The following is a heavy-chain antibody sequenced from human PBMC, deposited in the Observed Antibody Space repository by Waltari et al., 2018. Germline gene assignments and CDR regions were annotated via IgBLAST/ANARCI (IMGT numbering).Heavy chain of an antibody. Sequence: QVQLVQSGAEVKKPGSSVKVSCKASGGTFSSYAISWVRQAPGQGLEWMGGIIPIFGTANYAQKFQGRVTITTDESTSTAYMELSSLRSEDTAVYYCARAIRDYYDSSPSYYYYMDVWGKGTTVTVSS. D-gene: IGHD3-22*01. CDR3: ARAIRDYYDSSPSYYYYMDV. V-gene: IGHV1-69*05. J-gene: IGHJ6*03. CDR1: GGTFSSYA. CDR2: IIPIFGTA.